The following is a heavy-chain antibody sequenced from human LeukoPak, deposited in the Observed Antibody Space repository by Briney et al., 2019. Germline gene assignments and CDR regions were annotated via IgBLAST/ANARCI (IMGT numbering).Heavy chain of an antibody. J-gene: IGHJ3*02. V-gene: IGHV3-53*01. CDR3: ARDGGWPGYFDI. CDR2: VFSDGRT. Sequence: GGSLRLSCGASGFTVSNHHMTWVRQTPGKGLECVSVVFSDGRTSYTDSVKGRLTISRDSSKNTLFLYLDKLRAEDTAVYYCARDGGWPGYFDIRGQGTMVTVSS. D-gene: IGHD3-16*01. CDR1: GFTVSNHH.